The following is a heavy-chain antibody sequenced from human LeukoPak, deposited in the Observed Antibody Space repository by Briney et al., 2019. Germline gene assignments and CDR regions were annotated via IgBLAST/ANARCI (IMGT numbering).Heavy chain of an antibody. CDR2: INPHSGGT. Sequence: GASVKVSCKASGYTFITYYIHWLRQAPGQGLEWMGWINPHSGGTNFAQKFQARVTMTRNTSISTAYMELSSLRSEDTAVYYCARGLYLNYYGSGRRGFRDGYNLHPPGYWGQGTLVTVSS. D-gene: IGHD3-10*01. J-gene: IGHJ4*02. V-gene: IGHV1-2*02. CDR1: GYTFITYY. CDR3: ARGLYLNYYGSGRRGFRDGYNLHPPGY.